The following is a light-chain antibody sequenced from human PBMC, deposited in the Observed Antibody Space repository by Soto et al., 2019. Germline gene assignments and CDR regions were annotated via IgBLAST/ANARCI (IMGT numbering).Light chain of an antibody. J-gene: IGKJ4*01. CDR1: EAISSW. V-gene: IGKV1-12*01. CDR2: SAS. CDR3: QQARSFPLT. Sequence: DIKMTQSPSSVSASVGDRVTITCRASEAISSWLAWYQQKRGRAPKLLIYSASSLQNGAPSRFTGSGSGTDFTLTITSLQPGDTAIYYCQQARSFPLTLGGGTKVEIK.